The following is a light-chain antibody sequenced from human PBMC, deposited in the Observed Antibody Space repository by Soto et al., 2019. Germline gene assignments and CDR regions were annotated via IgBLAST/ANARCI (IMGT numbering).Light chain of an antibody. J-gene: IGKJ5*01. Sequence: LSCWASHSVTTHLAWFQQRPGQTPRVLIYDASTRAPGIPARFSGRGSGADFTLTISSLEHEDFAVYYCQQRSDSITFGQGTRLEIK. CDR1: HSVTTH. CDR3: QQRSDSIT. V-gene: IGKV3-11*01. CDR2: DAS.